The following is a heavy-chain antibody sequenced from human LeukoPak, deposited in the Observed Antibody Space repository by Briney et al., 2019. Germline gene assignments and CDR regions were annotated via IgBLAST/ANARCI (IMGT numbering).Heavy chain of an antibody. D-gene: IGHD6-19*01. CDR3: VKGQAGNFDY. Sequence: PGGSLRLSCSASGFTLSSYAMHWVGQAPGKGLEYVSAISSNGGSTYYADSVKGRFTISRDNSRNTLYLQMSSLRAEDTAVYYCVKGQAGNFDYWAHGTLVTVSS. CDR2: ISSNGGST. CDR1: GFTLSSYA. J-gene: IGHJ4*01. V-gene: IGHV3-64D*06.